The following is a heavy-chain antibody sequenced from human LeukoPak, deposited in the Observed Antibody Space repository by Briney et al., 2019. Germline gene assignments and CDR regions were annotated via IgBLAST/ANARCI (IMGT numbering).Heavy chain of an antibody. CDR3: TNYDDSSDLWGY. J-gene: IGHJ4*02. V-gene: IGHV3-73*01. CDR1: GFTFSDSG. D-gene: IGHD3-22*01. Sequence: GGSLKLSFAASGFTFSDSGMHWVRQAPGKGLEWVGRMRSKTQNYATAYAASVKGRFTISRDDSMNTAFLQMNSLKTEDTAVYYCTNYDDSSDLWGYWGQGTLVTVSS. CDR2: MRSKTQNYAT.